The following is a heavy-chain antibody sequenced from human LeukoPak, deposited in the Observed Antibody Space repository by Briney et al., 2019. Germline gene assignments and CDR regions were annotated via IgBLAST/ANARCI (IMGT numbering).Heavy chain of an antibody. CDR1: GFTFSSYG. D-gene: IGHD1-26*01. CDR2: IWYDRSNN. Sequence: GGSLRLSCAASGFTFSSYGMHWVRQAPGKGLEGVAVIWYDRSNNYYADSVKGRFTISRDNSKYTLYQQMNSLRAEDTAVYYCAKDPGYSGSYYDYWGQGTLVTVSS. V-gene: IGHV3-33*06. J-gene: IGHJ4*02. CDR3: AKDPGYSGSYYDY.